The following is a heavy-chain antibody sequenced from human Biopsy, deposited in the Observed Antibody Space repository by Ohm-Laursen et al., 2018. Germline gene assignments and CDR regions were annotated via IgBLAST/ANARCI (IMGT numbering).Heavy chain of an antibody. V-gene: IGHV4-34*01. CDR3: ARRRAAPTYWYFDL. CDR1: GGPLSGYH. J-gene: IGHJ2*01. Sequence: SDTLSLTCVVYGGPLSGYHWTWFRQPPGDGLEWIGEINDGGTTYHNPSIKSRLTILVDTSKNQFSLKVNPVTAADTAVYYCARRRAAPTYWYFDLWGRGTLVTVSS. CDR2: INDGGTT. D-gene: IGHD6-13*01.